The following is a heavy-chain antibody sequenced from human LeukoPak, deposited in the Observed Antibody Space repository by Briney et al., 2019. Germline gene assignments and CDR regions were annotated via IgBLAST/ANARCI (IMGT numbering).Heavy chain of an antibody. D-gene: IGHD6-19*01. Sequence: GRSLRLSCAASGFTFDDYAMHWVRQAPGKGLEWVSGISWNSGSIGYADSVKGRFTISRDNAKNSLYLQMNSLRAEDTALYYCAKWRSDWHGFDSWGQGTLVTVSS. CDR2: ISWNSGSI. CDR1: GFTFDDYA. J-gene: IGHJ4*02. CDR3: AKWRSDWHGFDS. V-gene: IGHV3-9*01.